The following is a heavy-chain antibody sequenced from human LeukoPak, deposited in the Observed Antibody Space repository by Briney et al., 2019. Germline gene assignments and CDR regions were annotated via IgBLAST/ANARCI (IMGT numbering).Heavy chain of an antibody. D-gene: IGHD2-2*02. CDR2: INHSGST. Sequence: SETLSLTCAVYGGSFSGYYWSWIRQPPGKGLEWIGEINHSGSTNYNPSLKSRVTISVDTSKNQFSLKLSSVTAADTAVYYCAGLGRIKTYCSSTSCYKRDAFDIWGQGTMVTVSS. J-gene: IGHJ3*02. CDR1: GGSFSGYY. CDR3: AGLGRIKTYCSSTSCYKRDAFDI. V-gene: IGHV4-34*01.